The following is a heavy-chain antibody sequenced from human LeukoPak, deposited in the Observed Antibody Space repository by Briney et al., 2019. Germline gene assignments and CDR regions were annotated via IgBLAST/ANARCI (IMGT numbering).Heavy chain of an antibody. Sequence: SETLSLTCTVSGGSISSNNYYWGWIRQPPGKGLEWIGNIYYSGSTYYNPSLKSRVSISVGTSKNQFSLKLSSVTAADTAVYYCQSRFLEWLLDYWGQGTLVTVSS. CDR2: IYYSGST. CDR1: GGSISSNNYY. V-gene: IGHV4-39*01. D-gene: IGHD3-3*01. CDR3: QSRFLEWLLDY. J-gene: IGHJ4*02.